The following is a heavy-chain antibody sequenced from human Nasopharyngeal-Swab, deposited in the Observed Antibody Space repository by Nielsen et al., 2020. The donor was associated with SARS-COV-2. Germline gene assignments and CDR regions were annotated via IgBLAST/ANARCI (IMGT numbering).Heavy chain of an antibody. CDR3: ARRGGSWELGY. CDR1: GFTFSSYW. V-gene: IGHV3-7*03. Sequence: GESLKISCAASGFTFSSYWMSWVRQAPGKGLEWVANIKQDGSEKYYVDSVKGRFTISRDNAKNSLYLQMNSLRAEDTALYHCARRGGSWELGYWGQGTLVTVSS. CDR2: IKQDGSEK. J-gene: IGHJ4*02. D-gene: IGHD3-10*01.